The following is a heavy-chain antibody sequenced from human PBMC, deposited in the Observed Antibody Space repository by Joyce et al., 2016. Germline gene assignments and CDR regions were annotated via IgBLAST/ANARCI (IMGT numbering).Heavy chain of an antibody. V-gene: IGHV3-13*05. CDR3: ARERGGGMSAFDI. J-gene: IGHJ3*02. Sequence: EVQLVEAGGALVQPGGSLRLSCAASGFTFSAYEIHWVRQTTGKGLGWVSAIGTAGDPYDAGSVKGRFTISRENAKSSLCLQMNSLRAEDTAVYYCARERGGGMSAFDIWGQGTMVTVSS. D-gene: IGHD3-16*01. CDR2: IGTAGDP. CDR1: GFTFSAYE.